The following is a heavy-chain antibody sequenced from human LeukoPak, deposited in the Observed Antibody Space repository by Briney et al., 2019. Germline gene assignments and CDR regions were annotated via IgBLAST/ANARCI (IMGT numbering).Heavy chain of an antibody. CDR3: ARGSVGPRLSY. Sequence: PGTLSLTCGVSGGSIDITNYWSWVRQAPGKGLEWIGEISHSGTTNYNPSLRSRVAMSLDRAKNQFSLKLSSVTAADTAVYYCARGSVGPRLSYWGQGTLVTVSS. CDR1: GGSIDITNY. J-gene: IGHJ4*02. V-gene: IGHV4-4*03. CDR2: ISHSGTT. D-gene: IGHD1-26*01.